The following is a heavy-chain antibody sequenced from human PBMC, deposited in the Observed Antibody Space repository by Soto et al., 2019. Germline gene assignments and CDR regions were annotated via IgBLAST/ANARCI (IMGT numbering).Heavy chain of an antibody. J-gene: IGHJ6*02. CDR1: GFDFGSFG. Sequence: SVKVSCKASGFDFGSFGIQFLRQTRGRGLEWIGWIVVASGRTNYARQFQGRVAFSRDMSSTTAYMDLYDLKSDDTAAYFCSADHPHTAIGWPVWGQGTTVTVSS. V-gene: IGHV1-58*02. CDR2: IVVASGRT. CDR3: SADHPHTAIGWPV.